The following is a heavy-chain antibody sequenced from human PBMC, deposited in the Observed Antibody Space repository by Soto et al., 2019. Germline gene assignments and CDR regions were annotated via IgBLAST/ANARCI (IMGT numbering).Heavy chain of an antibody. CDR3: AKDWVSGSSPY. J-gene: IGHJ4*02. V-gene: IGHV3-23*01. Sequence: GGSLRLSIAASGFTFSSYAMSWVRQAPGKGLEWVSAISGSGGSTYYADSVKGRFTISRDNSKNTLYLQMNSLRAEDTAVYYCAKDWVSGSSPYWGQGTLVTVSS. D-gene: IGHD2-15*01. CDR2: ISGSGGST. CDR1: GFTFSSYA.